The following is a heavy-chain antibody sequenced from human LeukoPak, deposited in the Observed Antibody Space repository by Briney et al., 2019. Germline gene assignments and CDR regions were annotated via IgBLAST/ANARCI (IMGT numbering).Heavy chain of an antibody. D-gene: IGHD5-18*01. CDR1: GGTFSSYA. V-gene: IGHV1-69*05. CDR3: ARDRSRGYSYGYCFDY. J-gene: IGHJ4*02. Sequence: SVKVSCKASGGTFSSYAISWVRQAPGQGLEWMGRIIPIFGTANYAQKFQGRVTITTDESRSTAYMELSSLRSEDTAVYYCARDRSRGYSYGYCFDYWGQGTLVTVSS. CDR2: IIPIFGTA.